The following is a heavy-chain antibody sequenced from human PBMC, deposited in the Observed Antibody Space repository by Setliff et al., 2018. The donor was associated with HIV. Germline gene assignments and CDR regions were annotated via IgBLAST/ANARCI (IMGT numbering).Heavy chain of an antibody. Sequence: LRLSCAASGLIFSSYEMNWVRQAPGKGLEWISFIGGHGSIIHYADSVKGRFTISRDNAKNSVYLQMHSLRVEDTAVYYCARDRGKSGGVLPGWFDSWGQGTLVTVSS. D-gene: IGHD2-15*01. CDR2: IGGHGSII. CDR3: ARDRGKSGGVLPGWFDS. V-gene: IGHV3-48*03. CDR1: GLIFSSYE. J-gene: IGHJ5*01.